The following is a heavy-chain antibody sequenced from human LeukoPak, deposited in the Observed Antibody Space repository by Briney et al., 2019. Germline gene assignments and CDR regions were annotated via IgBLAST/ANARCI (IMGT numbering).Heavy chain of an antibody. J-gene: IGHJ4*02. CDR3: ARALYYYGSGSFDY. D-gene: IGHD3-10*01. CDR2: INPNSGGT. V-gene: IGHV1-2*02. CDR1: GYTFTGYY. Sequence: ASVEVSCKASGYTFTGYYMHWVRQAPGQGLEWMGWINPNSGGTNYAQKFQGRVTMTRDTSISTAYMELSRLRSDDTAVYYCARALYYYGSGSFDYWGQSTLVSVSS.